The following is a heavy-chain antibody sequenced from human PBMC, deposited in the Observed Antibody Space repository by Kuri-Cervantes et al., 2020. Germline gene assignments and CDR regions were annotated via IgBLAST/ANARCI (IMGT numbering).Heavy chain of an antibody. V-gene: IGHV3-30-3*01. D-gene: IGHD2-2*01. CDR3: ARGYRSSTSCYSYYYYGMDV. Sequence: GGSLRLSCAASGFTFSSYAMHWVRQAPGKGLEWVAVISYDGSNKYYADSVKGRFTISRDNSKNTLYLQMNSLRAEDTAVYYCARGYRSSTSCYSYYYYGMDVWGQGTTVTVSS. J-gene: IGHJ6*02. CDR1: GFTFSSYA. CDR2: ISYDGSNK.